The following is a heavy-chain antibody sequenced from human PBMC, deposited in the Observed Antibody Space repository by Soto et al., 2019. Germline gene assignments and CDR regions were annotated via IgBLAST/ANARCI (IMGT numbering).Heavy chain of an antibody. CDR3: AREGATRRPSRPAIGWLES. V-gene: IGHV1-2*02. CDR1: GYTFSGYH. J-gene: IGHJ5*01. D-gene: IGHD2-2*02. CDR2: INVYNGET. Sequence: GAAVMVTCKASGYTFSGYHMNWVRQARGQGLEWVGWINVYNGETNIAQKFQGRVAMTRDTSITTAYVELSRLRFDDTAVYFCAREGATRRPSRPAIGWLESWGQGTLVTV.